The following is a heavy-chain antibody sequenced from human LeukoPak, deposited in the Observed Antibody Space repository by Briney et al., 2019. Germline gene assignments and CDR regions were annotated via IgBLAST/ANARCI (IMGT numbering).Heavy chain of an antibody. J-gene: IGHJ4*02. CDR1: GFAFSSYA. CDR2: ISGSGGST. CDR3: AKVLGYYYGSAPFDY. D-gene: IGHD3-10*01. V-gene: IGHV3-23*01. Sequence: PGGSLRLSCAASGFAFSSYAMSWVRQAPGKGLEWVSAISGSGGSTDYADSVKGRFTISRDNSKNTLYLQMNSLRVEDTAVYYCAKVLGYYYGSAPFDYWGQGTLVTVSS.